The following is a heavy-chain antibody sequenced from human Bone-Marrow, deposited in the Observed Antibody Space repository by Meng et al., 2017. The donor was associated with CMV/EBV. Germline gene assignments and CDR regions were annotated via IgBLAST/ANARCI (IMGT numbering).Heavy chain of an antibody. CDR1: GFTFTSSA. D-gene: IGHD5-18*01. CDR3: AAEHVDTAMVLSF. V-gene: IGHV1-58*01. J-gene: IGHJ4*02. Sequence: SVKVSCKASGFTFTSSAVQWVRQARGQRLEWIGWIVVGSGNTNYAQKFQERVTITRDMSTSTAYMELSSLRSEDTAVYYGAAEHVDTAMVLSFWGQGTLVTVSS. CDR2: IVVGSGNT.